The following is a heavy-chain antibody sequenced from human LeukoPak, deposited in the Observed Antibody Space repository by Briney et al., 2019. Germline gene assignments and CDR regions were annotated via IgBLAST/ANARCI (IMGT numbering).Heavy chain of an antibody. J-gene: IGHJ4*02. CDR3: VKDLLQVTLKKLDH. CDR2: IRSDGVDV. CDR1: GFTFSSYA. D-gene: IGHD4-11*01. V-gene: IGHV3-64D*06. Sequence: GGSLRLSCSVSGFTFSSYAMHWVRQAPGKGLEYVSVIRSDGVDVYYTDSVKGRFTISRDNSKNTLYLQMSSLRPEDTAVYYCVKDLLQVTLKKLDHWGQGTLVTVSS.